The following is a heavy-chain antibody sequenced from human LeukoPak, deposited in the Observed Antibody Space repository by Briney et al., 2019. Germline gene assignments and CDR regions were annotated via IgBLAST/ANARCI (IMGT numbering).Heavy chain of an antibody. J-gene: IGHJ5*02. CDR1: GFTFSTYS. CDR3: VREPSSAAFDP. CDR2: ISSSSSYT. Sequence: PGGSLRLSCAASGFTFSTYSMNWVRQAPGKGLEWVSVISSSSSYTYYLDSVRGRFTISRDNAKNPLYLQMNSLRAEDTAVYYCVREPSSAAFDPWGQGTLVTVSS. V-gene: IGHV3-21*01. D-gene: IGHD3-3*01.